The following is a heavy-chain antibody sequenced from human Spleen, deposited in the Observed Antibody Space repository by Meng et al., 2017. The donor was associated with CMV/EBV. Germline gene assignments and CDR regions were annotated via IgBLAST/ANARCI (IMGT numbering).Heavy chain of an antibody. D-gene: IGHD6-13*01. Sequence: SVKVSCKASGVTFSSYGFNWVRRAPGQGLEWIGRIIPILGIANYAQKFQGRVTMTRDTSTSTVYMELSSLRSEDTAVYYCARASRAAIPAAGAGGYWGQGTLVTVSS. V-gene: IGHV1-69*04. CDR1: GVTFSSYG. CDR3: ARASRAAIPAAGAGGY. J-gene: IGHJ4*02. CDR2: IIPILGIA.